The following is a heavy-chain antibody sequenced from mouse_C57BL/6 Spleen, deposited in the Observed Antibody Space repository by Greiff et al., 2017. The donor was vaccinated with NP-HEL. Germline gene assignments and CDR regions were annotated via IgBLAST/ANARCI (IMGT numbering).Heavy chain of an antibody. V-gene: IGHV8-12*01. CDR2: IYWDDDK. D-gene: IGHD1-1*01. Sequence: QVTLKESGPGILQSSQTLSLTCSFSGFSLSTSGMGVSWIRQPSGKGLEWLAHIYWDDDKRYNPSLKSRLTISKDTSRNQVFLKITSVDTADTATYYCARREGSSYSYWYFDVWGTGTTVTVSS. J-gene: IGHJ1*03. CDR1: GFSLSTSGMG. CDR3: ARREGSSYSYWYFDV.